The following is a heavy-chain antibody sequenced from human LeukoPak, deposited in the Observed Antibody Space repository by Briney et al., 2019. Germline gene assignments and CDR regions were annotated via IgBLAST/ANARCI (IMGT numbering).Heavy chain of an antibody. D-gene: IGHD6-6*01. V-gene: IGHV4-59*08. CDR3: ARTLYSTSSLFDY. CDR2: IYYSGIT. J-gene: IGHJ4*02. CDR1: GGSISSYY. Sequence: SETLSLTCTVSGGSISSYYRNWVRQPPGKGLEWLGYIYYSGITNYNPSLKSRVTISLDTSKNQFSLKLSSVTAADTAVYYCARTLYSTSSLFDYWGQGTLVTVSS.